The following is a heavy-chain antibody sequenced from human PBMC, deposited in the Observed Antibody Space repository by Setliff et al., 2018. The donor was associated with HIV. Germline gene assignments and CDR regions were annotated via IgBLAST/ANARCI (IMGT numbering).Heavy chain of an antibody. CDR3: ARVRGSSGWYVFDY. Sequence: SETLSLTCAVSGYSISSGYYWGWIRQPPGKGLEWIGTIYHSGSTYYNPSLKSRLTISVDTSKNQFSLKLNSVTAADTAVYYCARVRGSSGWYVFDYWGQGTLVTV. CDR2: IYHSGST. D-gene: IGHD6-19*01. CDR1: GYSISSGYY. J-gene: IGHJ4*02. V-gene: IGHV4-38-2*01.